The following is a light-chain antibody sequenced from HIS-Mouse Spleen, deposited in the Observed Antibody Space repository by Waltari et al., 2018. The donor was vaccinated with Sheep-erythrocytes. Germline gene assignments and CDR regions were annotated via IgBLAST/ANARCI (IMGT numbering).Light chain of an antibody. CDR1: SRDVGGYNY. J-gene: IGLJ1*01. Sequence: QSALTQPRSVSGSPGQSVTISCTGTSRDVGGYNYVSWYQQHPGKAPKLMISDVSKRPSGVPDRFSGSKSGNTASLTISGRQAEDEADYYCCSYAGSYNHVFATGTKVTVL. V-gene: IGLV2-11*01. CDR2: DVS. CDR3: CSYAGSYNHV.